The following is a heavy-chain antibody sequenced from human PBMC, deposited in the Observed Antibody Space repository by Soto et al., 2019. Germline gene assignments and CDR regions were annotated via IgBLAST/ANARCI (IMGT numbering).Heavy chain of an antibody. Sequence: QVQLVESGGGVVQPGRSLRLSCAASGFTFSSYGMHWVRQAPGKGLEWVAVISYDGSNKYYADSVKGRFTISRDNSKNTLYLQMNSLRAEDTAVYYCAKSDVVWFGEKLYYFDYWGQGTLVTGSS. V-gene: IGHV3-30*18. D-gene: IGHD3-10*01. CDR2: ISYDGSNK. J-gene: IGHJ4*02. CDR3: AKSDVVWFGEKLYYFDY. CDR1: GFTFSSYG.